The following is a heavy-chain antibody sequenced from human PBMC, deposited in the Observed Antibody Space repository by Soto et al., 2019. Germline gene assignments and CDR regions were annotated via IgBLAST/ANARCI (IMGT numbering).Heavy chain of an antibody. CDR2: TCYSGST. CDR1: GRSISSGSYY. CDR3: ARLSPPLSAPGY. J-gene: IGHJ4*02. V-gene: IGHV4-39*01. D-gene: IGHD3-16*02. Sequence: QLQLQESGPGLVKPSETLSLTCTVSGRSISSGSYYWGWIRQPPGKGLEWIGSTCYSGSTYYNPSLKSRVTISVDTSKNQFSLKLSSVTAADTAVYYCARLSPPLSAPGYWGQGTLVTVSS.